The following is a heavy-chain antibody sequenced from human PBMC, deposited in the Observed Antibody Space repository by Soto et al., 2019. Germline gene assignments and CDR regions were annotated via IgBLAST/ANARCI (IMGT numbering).Heavy chain of an antibody. D-gene: IGHD3-10*01. Sequence: QITLKESGPTLVKPTQTLTLTCTFAGFSPSTTGVGVGWIREPPGKALEWLALIYWDDDKRYSPSVKSRLTITKDTSKNQVVLTMTNMDPVDTATYYCAHGYDYSGSYQSADYWGQGTLVTVSS. V-gene: IGHV2-5*02. CDR3: AHGYDYSGSYQSADY. CDR2: IYWDDDK. CDR1: GFSPSTTGVG. J-gene: IGHJ4*02.